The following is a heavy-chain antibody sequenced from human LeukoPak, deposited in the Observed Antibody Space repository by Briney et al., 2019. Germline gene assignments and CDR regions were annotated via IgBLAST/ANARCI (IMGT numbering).Heavy chain of an antibody. CDR2: ISGTGSST. J-gene: IGHJ4*02. Sequence: GGSLRLSCAASGFTFSNYHMSWVRQTPGKGLEGVSGISGTGSSTYYADSVKGRFTISRDKSKNTLYLQMNSLRPEDTAIYYCANLATVAPVDYWGQGTLVTVSS. CDR1: GFTFSNYH. CDR3: ANLATVAPVDY. D-gene: IGHD4-23*01. V-gene: IGHV3-23*01.